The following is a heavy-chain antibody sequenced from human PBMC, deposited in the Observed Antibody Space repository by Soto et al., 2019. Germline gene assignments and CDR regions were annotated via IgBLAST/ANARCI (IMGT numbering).Heavy chain of an antibody. CDR2: IYYSGST. Sequence: SETLSLTCTVSGGSISSYYWSWIRQPPGKGLEWIGYIYYSGSTNYNPSLKSRVTISVDTSKNQFSLKLSSVTAADTAGYYCARDIARPGWFDPWGQGSLVTVSS. V-gene: IGHV4-59*01. CDR1: GGSISSYY. D-gene: IGHD6-6*01. CDR3: ARDIARPGWFDP. J-gene: IGHJ5*02.